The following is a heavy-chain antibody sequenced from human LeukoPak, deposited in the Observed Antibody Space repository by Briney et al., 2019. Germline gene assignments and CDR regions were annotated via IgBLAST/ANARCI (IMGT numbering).Heavy chain of an antibody. CDR3: ARGPPASYYDFWSGYYIRTDSRQYYFDY. CDR2: INHSGST. D-gene: IGHD3-3*01. J-gene: IGHJ4*02. V-gene: IGHV4-34*01. Sequence: SGTLSLTCAVYGGSFSGYYWSWIRQPPGKGLEWIGEINHSGSTNYNPSLKSRVTISVDTSKNQFSLKLSSVTAADTAVYYCARGPPASYYDFWSGYYIRTDSRQYYFDYWGQGTLVTVSS. CDR1: GGSFSGYY.